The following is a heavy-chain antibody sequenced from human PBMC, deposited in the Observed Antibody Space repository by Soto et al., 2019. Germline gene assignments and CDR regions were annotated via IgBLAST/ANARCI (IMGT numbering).Heavy chain of an antibody. V-gene: IGHV3-66*01. J-gene: IGHJ4*02. CDR1: GLTVSTNP. CDR2: ISTGGGT. Sequence: VQLVESGGGLVQPGGSLRLSCAASGLTVSTNPMSWVRQAPVKALEWVSVISTGGGTHYADSVKGRFTISRDKSKNTVNLQMNSLRPEDTAVYYCARDGSGHWGQGTLVTVSS. CDR3: ARDGSGH.